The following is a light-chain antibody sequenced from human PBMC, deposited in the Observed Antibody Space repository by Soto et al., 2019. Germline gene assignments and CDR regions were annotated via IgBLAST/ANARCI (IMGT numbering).Light chain of an antibody. CDR1: QSVSSSY. V-gene: IGKV3-20*01. J-gene: IGKJ1*01. CDR2: AAS. Sequence: EIVLTQTPRTQSLCPGERATLSCRATQSVSSSYLVWHQQKPGQAPMLLIYAASRRATGIPDRFSGSGSGTDFTLTISRLEPEDFAVYYCQQYGSSPWTFGQGTKVDSK. CDR3: QQYGSSPWT.